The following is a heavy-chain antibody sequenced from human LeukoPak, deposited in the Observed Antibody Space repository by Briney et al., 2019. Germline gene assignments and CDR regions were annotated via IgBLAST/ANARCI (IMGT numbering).Heavy chain of an antibody. J-gene: IGHJ4*02. CDR3: AKRGPGSPESGKYYFDY. Sequence: PGGSLRLSCAASGFTFSSYVMHWVRQAPGKGLEWVAIISYDGSNEYYADSVKGRFTISRDNSKNTLYLQMNSLRAEDTAVYYCAKRGPGSPESGKYYFDYWGQGTLVTVSS. V-gene: IGHV3-30*04. D-gene: IGHD3-10*01. CDR1: GFTFSSYV. CDR2: ISYDGSNE.